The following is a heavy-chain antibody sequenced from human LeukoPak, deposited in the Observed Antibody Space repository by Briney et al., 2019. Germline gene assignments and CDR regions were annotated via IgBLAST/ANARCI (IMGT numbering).Heavy chain of an antibody. CDR3: ARGMFTFDI. D-gene: IGHD3-10*02. CDR1: GFDFAFYS. CDR2: ISSSGLTT. Sequence: PGGSLRLSCSASGFDFAFYSMTWVRQAPGKGLDWVSTISSSGLTTYYADSVKGRLTISRDSSQKMLYLQINSLTADDTATYYCARGMFTFDIWGQGTTVTVSS. V-gene: IGHV3-23*01. J-gene: IGHJ3*02.